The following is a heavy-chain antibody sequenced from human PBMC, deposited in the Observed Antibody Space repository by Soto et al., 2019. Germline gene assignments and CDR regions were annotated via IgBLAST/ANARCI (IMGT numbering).Heavy chain of an antibody. Sequence: SETLSLTCTVSGGSISSGDYYWSWIRQPPGKGLEWIGYIYYSGSTYYNPSLKSRVTISVDTSKNQFSLKLSSVTAADTAVYYFARGTGGPGVGYWGQGNLVTVSS. CDR2: IYYSGST. J-gene: IGHJ4*02. D-gene: IGHD1-26*01. CDR3: ARGTGGPGVGY. CDR1: GGSISSGDYY. V-gene: IGHV4-30-4*01.